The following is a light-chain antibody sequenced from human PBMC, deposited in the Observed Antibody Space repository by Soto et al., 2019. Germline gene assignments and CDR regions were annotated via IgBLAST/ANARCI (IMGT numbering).Light chain of an antibody. V-gene: IGKV3-11*01. Sequence: EIVLTQSPATLSLSPGERATLSCRASQSVSKYLAWYQQKPGQAPRLLIHDASNRATGIPARFSGSGSGTDVSLTISSLEPEDFVVYYCQQRSNWPQITFGGGTKVEIK. CDR2: DAS. CDR3: QQRSNWPQIT. J-gene: IGKJ4*01. CDR1: QSVSKY.